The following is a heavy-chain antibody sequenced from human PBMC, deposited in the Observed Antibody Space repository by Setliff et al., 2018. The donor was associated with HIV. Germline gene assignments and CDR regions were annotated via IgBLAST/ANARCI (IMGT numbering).Heavy chain of an antibody. V-gene: IGHV3-15*01. CDR3: TTEAGRGGH. CDR1: GFIFRSYT. D-gene: IGHD2-15*01. CDR2: IKSKTDGGTT. J-gene: IGHJ4*02. Sequence: GGSLRLSCTTSGFIFRSYTMNWVRQAPGKGLEWVASISSSGRIKSKTDGGTTDYAAPVNGRFTISRDDSKTTLYLQMNSLKTDDTAVYFCTTEAGRGGHWGQGTLVTVSS.